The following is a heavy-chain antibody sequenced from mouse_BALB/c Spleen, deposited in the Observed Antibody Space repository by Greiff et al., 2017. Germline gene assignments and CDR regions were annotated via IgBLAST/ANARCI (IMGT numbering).Heavy chain of an antibody. Sequence: VKLVESGPGLVQPSQSLSITCTVSGFSLTSYGVHWVRQSPGKGLEWLGVIWSGGSTDYNAAFISRLSISKDNSKSQVFFKMNSLQANDTAIYYCARNSLLRLRWYFDVWGAGTTVTVSS. CDR2: IWSGGST. CDR3: ARNSLLRLRWYFDV. CDR1: GFSLTSYG. D-gene: IGHD1-2*01. J-gene: IGHJ1*01. V-gene: IGHV2-2*02.